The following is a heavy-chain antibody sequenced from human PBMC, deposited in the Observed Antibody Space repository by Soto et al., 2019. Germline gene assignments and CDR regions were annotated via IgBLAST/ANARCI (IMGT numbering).Heavy chain of an antibody. CDR1: GFTFRSYA. J-gene: IGHJ4*02. CDR3: VRGDNWNDEASDY. V-gene: IGHV3-23*01. D-gene: IGHD1-1*01. Sequence: GGSLRLSCAASGFTFRSYAMSWVRQAPGKGLEWVSAISGSGGSTYYADPMKGRHTISRDNSKNTLYLQMNSLRAEDTAVYYCVRGDNWNDEASDYWGQGTLVTVSS. CDR2: ISGSGGST.